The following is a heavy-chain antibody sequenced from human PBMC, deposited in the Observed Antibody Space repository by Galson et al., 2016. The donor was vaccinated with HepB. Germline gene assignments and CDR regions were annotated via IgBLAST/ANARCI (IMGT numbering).Heavy chain of an antibody. J-gene: IGHJ4*02. Sequence: SLRLSCAASGFTFRNAWMSWVRQAPGKGLEWVGRIRSKTDGGTTDDAAPVKGRFSISRDDSKSTVYLQMDSLITEDTGVYYCSTETKCFYGSGSCGDHWGQGTLVTVSS. D-gene: IGHD3-10*01. V-gene: IGHV3-15*01. CDR1: GFTFRNAW. CDR3: STETKCFYGSGSCGDH. CDR2: IRSKTDGGTT.